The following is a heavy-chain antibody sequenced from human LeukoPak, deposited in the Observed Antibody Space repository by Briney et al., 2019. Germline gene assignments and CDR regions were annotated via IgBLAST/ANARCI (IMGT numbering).Heavy chain of an antibody. CDR2: IYTGGTP. Sequence: PGASLRLSCAASGFTVSSDYMAWVRQPPGKGLEWVSVIYTGGTPYYADSVRGRLIISRDSSKNLVYLQINSLRVEDTAVYYCTRAVRTPRYFYYYMDVWGKGTTVIVSS. CDR3: TRAVRTPRYFYYYMDV. V-gene: IGHV3-53*01. CDR1: GFTVSSDY. J-gene: IGHJ6*03. D-gene: IGHD2-15*01.